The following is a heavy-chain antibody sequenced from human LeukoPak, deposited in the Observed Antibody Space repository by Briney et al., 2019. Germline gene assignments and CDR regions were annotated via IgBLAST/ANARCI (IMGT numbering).Heavy chain of an antibody. Sequence: GGSLRLSCAVSGFPFTFYEMNWVRQAPGKGLEWVSNIGASGTTKYYADSVRGRFSISRDNAKTSLYLQMNSLRVDDTAVYYCALLAVASDFDYWGQGALVTVSS. J-gene: IGHJ4*02. CDR3: ALLAVASDFDY. V-gene: IGHV3-48*03. CDR2: IGASGTTK. D-gene: IGHD6-19*01. CDR1: GFPFTFYE.